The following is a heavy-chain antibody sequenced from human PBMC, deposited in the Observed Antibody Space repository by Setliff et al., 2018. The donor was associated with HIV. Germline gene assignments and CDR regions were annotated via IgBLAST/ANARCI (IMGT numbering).Heavy chain of an antibody. D-gene: IGHD6-19*01. Sequence: GASVKVSCKASGYTFTSYGISWVRQAPGQGLEWMGWISPATDKTNYAQKLQGRLTMTTDTSTSTAYMDLRSLRSDDTAVYYCARDPPSSGWYRADYWGQGTLVTVSS. J-gene: IGHJ4*02. CDR1: GYTFTSYG. CDR3: ARDPPSSGWYRADY. CDR2: ISPATDKT. V-gene: IGHV1-18*01.